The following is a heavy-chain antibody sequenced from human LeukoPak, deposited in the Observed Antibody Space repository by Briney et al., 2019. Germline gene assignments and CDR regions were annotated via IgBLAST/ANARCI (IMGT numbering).Heavy chain of an antibody. D-gene: IGHD2-21*02. J-gene: IGHJ4*02. Sequence: GGSLRLSCAASGFTFDDYAMHWVRQAPGKGLEWVSGISWNSGSIGYADSVKGRFTISRDNSKNSLYLHLNFLRAEDTAVYYCVTETWWRFDHWGQGTLVTVSS. V-gene: IGHV3-9*01. CDR3: VTETWWRFDH. CDR2: ISWNSGSI. CDR1: GFTFDDYA.